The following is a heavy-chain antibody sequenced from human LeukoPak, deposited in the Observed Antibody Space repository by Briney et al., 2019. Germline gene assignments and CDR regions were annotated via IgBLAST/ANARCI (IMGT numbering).Heavy chain of an antibody. CDR3: ARDRIVGATWYYFDY. Sequence: GGTLRLSCAASGFSFSSYGMNWVRQAPGKGLEWVSSISSSSSYIYYADSVKGRFTISRDNAKNSLYLQMNSLRAEDTAVYYCARDRIVGATWYYFDYWGQGTLVTVSS. CDR2: ISSSSSYI. D-gene: IGHD1-26*01. V-gene: IGHV3-21*01. J-gene: IGHJ4*02. CDR1: GFSFSSYG.